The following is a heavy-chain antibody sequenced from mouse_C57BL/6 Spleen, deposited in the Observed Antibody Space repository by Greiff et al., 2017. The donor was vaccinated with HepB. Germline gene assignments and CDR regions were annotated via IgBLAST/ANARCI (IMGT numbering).Heavy chain of an antibody. Sequence: EVQLQQSGPGLVKPSQSLSLTCSVTGYSITSGYYWNWIRQFPGNKLEWMGYISYDGSNNYNPSLKNRISITRDTSKNQFFLKLNSVTTEDTATYYCARDGGLSYAMDYWGQGTSVTVSS. V-gene: IGHV3-6*01. CDR3: ARDGGLSYAMDY. J-gene: IGHJ4*01. CDR1: GYSITSGYY. CDR2: ISYDGSN. D-gene: IGHD2-4*01.